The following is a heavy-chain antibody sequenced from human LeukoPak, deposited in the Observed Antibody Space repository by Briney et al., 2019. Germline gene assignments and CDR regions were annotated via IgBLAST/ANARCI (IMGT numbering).Heavy chain of an antibody. V-gene: IGHV4-59*01. Sequence: SETLSLTCTVSGASISSYYWIWIRQPPGKGLEWIGSIYYSGNTNFNPSLKSRVTISVDTSKSQFSLKMNSVTAADTAVYYCARQWGHYSGHSYFDYWGQGTPVTVSS. D-gene: IGHD3-22*01. J-gene: IGHJ4*02. CDR1: GASISSYY. CDR2: IYYSGNT. CDR3: ARQWGHYSGHSYFDY.